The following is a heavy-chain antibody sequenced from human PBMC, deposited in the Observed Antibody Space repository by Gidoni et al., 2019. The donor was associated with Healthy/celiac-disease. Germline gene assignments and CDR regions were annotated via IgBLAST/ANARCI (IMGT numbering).Heavy chain of an antibody. D-gene: IGHD2-15*01. CDR1: GFTFDEYA. V-gene: IGHV3-9*01. Sequence: EVQLVESGGGLVQPGRSLRLSCAASGFTFDEYAMHWVRQAPGKGLEWVSGISWNRGTIAYADSVKGRFTISRDNAKSSLYLQMNSLRAEDTALYYCVIRSSVLVDSAFDPWGQGTLVTVSS. CDR3: VIRSSVLVDSAFDP. CDR2: ISWNRGTI. J-gene: IGHJ5*02.